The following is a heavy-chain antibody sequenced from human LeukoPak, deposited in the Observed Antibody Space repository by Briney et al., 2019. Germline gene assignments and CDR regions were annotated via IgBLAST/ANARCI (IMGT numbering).Heavy chain of an antibody. J-gene: IGHJ1*01. CDR2: INHSGST. Sequence: SETLSLTCAVYGGSFSGYYWSWIRQPPGKGLEWIGEINHSGSTNYNPSLKSRVTISVDTSKNQFSLKLSSVTAADTAVYYCARGLKTGGRAVRHWGQGTLVTVSS. CDR1: GGSFSGYY. V-gene: IGHV4-34*01. CDR3: ARGLKTGGRAVRH. D-gene: IGHD7-27*01.